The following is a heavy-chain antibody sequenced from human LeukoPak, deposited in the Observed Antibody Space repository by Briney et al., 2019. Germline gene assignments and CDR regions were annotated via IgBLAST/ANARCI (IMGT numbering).Heavy chain of an antibody. D-gene: IGHD5-12*01. CDR1: GGSISSGGYS. CDR2: IYHSGST. J-gene: IGHJ5*02. CDR3: AGSYDWFDP. Sequence: SETLSHTCAVSGGSISSGGYSWSWIRQPPGKGLEWIGYIYHSGSTYYNPSLKSRVTISVDRSKNQFSLKLSSVTAADTAVYYCAGSYDWFDPWGQGTLVTVSS. V-gene: IGHV4-30-2*01.